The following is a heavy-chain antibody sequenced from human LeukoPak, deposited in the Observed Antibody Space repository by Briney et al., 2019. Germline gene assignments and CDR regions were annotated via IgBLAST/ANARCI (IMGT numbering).Heavy chain of an antibody. Sequence: SETLSLTCTVSGGSISSYYWSWIRQPPGKGLEWVGDIYYSGSTNYNPSLKSRVTISVDPSKNQFSLKLSSVTAADTAVYYCARAPDSSGWDYYYYGMDVWGQGTTVTVSS. D-gene: IGHD6-19*01. J-gene: IGHJ6*02. CDR2: IYYSGST. V-gene: IGHV4-59*01. CDR3: ARAPDSSGWDYYYYGMDV. CDR1: GGSISSYY.